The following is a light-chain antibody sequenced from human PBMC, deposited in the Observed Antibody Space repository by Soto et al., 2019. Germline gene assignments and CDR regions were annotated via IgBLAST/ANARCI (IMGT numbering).Light chain of an antibody. CDR3: QQYGGSPRT. J-gene: IGKJ1*01. CDR2: DAS. CDR1: QSVSSSY. V-gene: IGKV3-20*01. Sequence: EIVWTQSPGTLSLSPGERATLSCRASQSVSSSYLAWYQQKPGQAPRLLIYDASSRAAGIPDRFSGSGSGTDFTLTISRLESEDFAVYYCQQYGGSPRTFGRGTKVEIK.